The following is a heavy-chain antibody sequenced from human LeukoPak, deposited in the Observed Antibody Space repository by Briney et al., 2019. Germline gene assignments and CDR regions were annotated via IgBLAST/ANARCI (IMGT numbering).Heavy chain of an antibody. CDR2: IYYSGST. Sequence: SETLSLTCTVSGGSISSYYWSWIRQPPGKGLEWIGYIYYSGSTNYNPSLKSRVTISVDTSKNQCSLKLSSVTAADTAVYYCARIMTTVDYWGQGTLVTVSS. CDR3: ARIMTTVDY. V-gene: IGHV4-59*01. CDR1: GGSISSYY. D-gene: IGHD4-11*01. J-gene: IGHJ4*02.